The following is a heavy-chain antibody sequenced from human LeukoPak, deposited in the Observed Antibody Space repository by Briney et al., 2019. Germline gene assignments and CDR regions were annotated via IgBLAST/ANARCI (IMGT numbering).Heavy chain of an antibody. J-gene: IGHJ4*02. CDR2: IYSGGST. Sequence: GGSLRLSCAASGFTVSSNYMSWVRQAPGKGLEWVSVIYSGGSTYYADSVKGRFTISRDNSKNTLYLQMNSLRAGDTDVYYCARDFPCSGGSCYNDYWGQGTLVTVSS. CDR1: GFTVSSNY. CDR3: ARDFPCSGGSCYNDY. V-gene: IGHV3-53*01. D-gene: IGHD2-15*01.